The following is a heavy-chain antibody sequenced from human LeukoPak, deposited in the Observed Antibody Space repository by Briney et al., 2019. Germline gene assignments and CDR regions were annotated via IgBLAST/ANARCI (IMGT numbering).Heavy chain of an antibody. CDR2: IYYSGST. CDR1: GGSISSYY. D-gene: IGHD2-15*01. J-gene: IGHJ5*02. V-gene: IGHV4-59*01. CDR3: ARVSRSYWFDP. Sequence: SETLSLTCTVAGGSISSYYWSWIRQPPGKGLEWIGYIYYSGSTNYNPSLKSRVTISVDTSKTQFSLKLSSVTAADTAVYYCARVSRSYWFDPWGQGTLVTVSS.